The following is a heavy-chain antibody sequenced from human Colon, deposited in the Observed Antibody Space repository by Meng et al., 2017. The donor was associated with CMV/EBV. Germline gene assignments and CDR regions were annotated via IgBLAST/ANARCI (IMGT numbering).Heavy chain of an antibody. CDR1: GFSLTTTGAG. Sequence: IPLKASGPALVKPTQTLTLTCTFSGFSLTTTGAGVAWVRQPPGKAPELLALIHWDDDKRYSTSLKNRLNITKDTSKNQVVLSMTDLDPADTGTFYCARHSLTILTDWDQGALVTVSS. J-gene: IGHJ4*02. V-gene: IGHV2-5*02. D-gene: IGHD2-8*02. CDR3: ARHSLTILTD. CDR2: IHWDDDK.